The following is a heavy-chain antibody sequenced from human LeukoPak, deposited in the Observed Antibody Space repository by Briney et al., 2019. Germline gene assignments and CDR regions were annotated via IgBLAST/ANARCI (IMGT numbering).Heavy chain of an antibody. CDR1: GGSFSGYY. J-gene: IGHJ3*02. CDR3: AGSGTGRMVRSFSDI. D-gene: IGHD3-10*01. Sequence: SETLSLTCAVYGGSFSGYYWSWIRQPPGKGLEWIGEINHSGSTNYNPSLKSRVTISVDTSKNQFSLKLSSVTAADTAVYYCAGSGTGRMVRSFSDIWGQGTMVTVSS. CDR2: INHSGST. V-gene: IGHV4-34*01.